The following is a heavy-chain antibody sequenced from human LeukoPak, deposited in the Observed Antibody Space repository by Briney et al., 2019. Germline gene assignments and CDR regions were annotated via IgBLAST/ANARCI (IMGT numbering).Heavy chain of an antibody. D-gene: IGHD2-2*01. V-gene: IGHV3-48*03. Sequence: GGSLRLSCAASGFSFSSSQMNWVRQAPGKGPEWVSYIDSTGTIIYYADSVKGRFTISRDNARNSLYLQMNSLTDKDTAVYYCTRAGYCSDASCYVPDYWGQGTLVTVSS. CDR2: IDSTGTII. CDR3: TRAGYCSDASCYVPDY. J-gene: IGHJ4*02. CDR1: GFSFSSSQ.